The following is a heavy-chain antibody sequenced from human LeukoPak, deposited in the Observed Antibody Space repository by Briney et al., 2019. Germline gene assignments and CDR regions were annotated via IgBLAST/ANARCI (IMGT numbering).Heavy chain of an antibody. CDR3: AKDLPAAYFDY. J-gene: IGHJ4*02. Sequence: GGSLRLSCAASGFTFSNYGMHWVRQAPGKGLEWVAFVRYDGSTKFYADSVKGRFTISRDNSKTTLYLQMNGLRAEDTAVYYCAKDLPAAYFDYWGQGTLVTVSS. CDR2: VRYDGSTK. V-gene: IGHV3-30*02. D-gene: IGHD2-2*01. CDR1: GFTFSNYG.